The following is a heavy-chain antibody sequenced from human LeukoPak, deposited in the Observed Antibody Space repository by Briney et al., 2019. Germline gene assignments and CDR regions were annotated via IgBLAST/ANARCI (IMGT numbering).Heavy chain of an antibody. CDR1: GFTFTDYA. J-gene: IGHJ3*02. V-gene: IGHV3-48*04. CDR2: ISSSSSTI. D-gene: IGHD5-24*01. Sequence: GGSLRLSCAASGFTFTDYAMNWVRQAPGKGLEWVSYISSSSSTIYYADSVKGRFTISRDNAKNSLYLQMNSLRAEDTAVYYCAREWGDGYNDAFDNWGQGTMVTVSS. CDR3: AREWGDGYNDAFDN.